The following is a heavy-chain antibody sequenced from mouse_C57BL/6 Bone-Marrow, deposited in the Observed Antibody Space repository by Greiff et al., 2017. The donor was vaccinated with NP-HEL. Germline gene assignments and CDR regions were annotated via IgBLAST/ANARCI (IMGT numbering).Heavy chain of an antibody. J-gene: IGHJ2*01. Sequence: EVKLVESGGDLVKPGGSLKLSCAASGFTFSSYGMSWVRQTPDKRLEWVATISSGGSYTYYPDSVKGRFTISRDNAKNTLYLQMSSLKSEDTDPGAMMVTTSFYYFDYWGQGTTLTVSS. CDR1: GFTFSSYG. V-gene: IGHV5-6*01. D-gene: IGHD2-3*01. CDR3: MVTTSFYYFDY. CDR2: ISSGGSYT.